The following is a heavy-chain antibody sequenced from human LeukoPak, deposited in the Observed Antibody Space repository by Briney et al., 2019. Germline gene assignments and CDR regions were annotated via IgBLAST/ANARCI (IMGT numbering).Heavy chain of an antibody. CDR1: GGTFSSYT. CDR3: ASSFDPESEPAATLIRSGIFDP. J-gene: IGHJ5*02. D-gene: IGHD2-2*01. CDR2: IIPILGIA. V-gene: IGHV1-69*02. Sequence: ASVKVSCKASGGTFSSYTISWVRQAPGQGLEWMGRIIPILGIANYAQKFQGRVTITADKSTSTAYMELSSLRSEDTAVYYCASSFDPESEPAATLIRSGIFDPWGQGTLVTVSS.